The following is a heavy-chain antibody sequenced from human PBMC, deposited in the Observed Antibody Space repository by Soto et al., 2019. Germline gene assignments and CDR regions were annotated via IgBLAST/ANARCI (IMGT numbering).Heavy chain of an antibody. Sequence: QEQLQESGPGLVKPSETLSLTCTVSGGSISSDYWGWIRQPPGKRLEWIGYIYYSGYTNYSPSLMSRVIILVGTSKNYLSLELKSVTAADTAVYYCARDSVGSGYDWGQGTLVTVSS. CDR1: GGSISSDY. CDR2: IYYSGYT. D-gene: IGHD5-12*01. CDR3: ARDSVGSGYD. J-gene: IGHJ4*02. V-gene: IGHV4-59*01.